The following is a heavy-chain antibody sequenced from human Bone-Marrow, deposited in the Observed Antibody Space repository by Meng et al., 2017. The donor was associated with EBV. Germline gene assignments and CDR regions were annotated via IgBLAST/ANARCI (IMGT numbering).Heavy chain of an antibody. Sequence: VTLQESGPGLVKPSGTLSLTCAVSGGSISSNHWWSWVRQPPGKGLEWIGEIYHSGSTNFNPSLKSRVTLSLDNSKNQFSLKLSSVTAADTAVYYCARDRWELQKAFEYWGQGTLVTVPS. D-gene: IGHD1-26*01. CDR3: ARDRWELQKAFEY. CDR1: GGSISSNHW. J-gene: IGHJ4*02. CDR2: IYHSGST. V-gene: IGHV4-4*02.